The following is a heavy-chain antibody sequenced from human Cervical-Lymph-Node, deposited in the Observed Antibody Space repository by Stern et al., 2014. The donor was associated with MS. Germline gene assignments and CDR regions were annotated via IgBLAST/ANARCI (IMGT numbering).Heavy chain of an antibody. J-gene: IGHJ4*02. CDR2: IKSKTDGWTS. V-gene: IGHV3-15*01. D-gene: IGHD3-10*01. Sequence: EVQLVESGGDLVKPGGSLRLSCAASGFIFNNAWLSWVRQAPGKGLEWVGRIKSKTDGWTSAYATPVKGRFAISRDDSNNRVYLQMNSLKTEDTGIYYCTTLSMLRGTIIELFDHWGPGTPVIVSS. CDR1: GFIFNNAW. CDR3: TTLSMLRGTIIELFDH.